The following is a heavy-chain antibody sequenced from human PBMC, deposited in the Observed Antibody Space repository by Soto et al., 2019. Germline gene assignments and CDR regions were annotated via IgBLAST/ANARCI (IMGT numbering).Heavy chain of an antibody. Sequence: GGSLRLSCAASGFTFSSYWMSWVRQAPGKGLEWVANIKQDGSEKYYVDSVKGRFTISRDNAKNSLYLQMNSLRAEDTAVYYCARGNIAVAGNDAFDIWGQGTMVTVSS. CDR1: GFTFSSYW. CDR2: IKQDGSEK. CDR3: ARGNIAVAGNDAFDI. V-gene: IGHV3-7*05. D-gene: IGHD6-19*01. J-gene: IGHJ3*02.